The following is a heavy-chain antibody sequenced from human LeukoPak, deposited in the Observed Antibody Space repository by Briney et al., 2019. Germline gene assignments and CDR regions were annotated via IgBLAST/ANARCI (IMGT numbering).Heavy chain of an antibody. Sequence: SQTLSLTCTVAGGSISSGSYYWSWIRQPAGKGLEWIGRIYTSGSTNYNPSLKSRVTISVDTSKNQFSLKLSSVTAADTAVYYCASESFEGGYFDYWGQGTLVTVSS. V-gene: IGHV4-61*02. CDR1: GGSISSGSYY. CDR3: ASESFEGGYFDY. D-gene: IGHD3-22*01. CDR2: IYTSGST. J-gene: IGHJ4*02.